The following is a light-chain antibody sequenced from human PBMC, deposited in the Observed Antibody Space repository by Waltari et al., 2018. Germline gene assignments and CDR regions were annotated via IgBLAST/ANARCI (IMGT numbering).Light chain of an antibody. V-gene: IGLV2-23*01. CDR2: EGS. Sequence: QSALTQPASVSGSPGQSITISCTGTSSDVGSYNLVSWYQQNPGKAPNLMIYEGSKRPSGVSNRFAGSTSGNTASLTISGLQAEDEADYYCCSYAGSSTWVVGGGTKLTVL. CDR1: SSDVGSYNL. CDR3: CSYAGSSTWV. J-gene: IGLJ3*02.